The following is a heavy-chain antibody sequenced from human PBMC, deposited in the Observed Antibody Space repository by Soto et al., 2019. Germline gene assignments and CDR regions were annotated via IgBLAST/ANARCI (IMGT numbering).Heavy chain of an antibody. J-gene: IGHJ5*02. Sequence: SETLSLTCTVSGGSISSYYWSWIRQPPGKGLEWIGYIYYSGSTNYNPSLKSRVTISVETSKNQFSLKLSSVTAADTAVYYCASGTNFFDWFDPWGQGTLVTVSS. CDR3: ASGTNFFDWFDP. CDR1: GGSISSYY. CDR2: IYYSGST. V-gene: IGHV4-59*01. D-gene: IGHD2-8*01.